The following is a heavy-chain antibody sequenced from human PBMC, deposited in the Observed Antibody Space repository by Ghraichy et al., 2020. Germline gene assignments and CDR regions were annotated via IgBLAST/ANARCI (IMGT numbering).Heavy chain of an antibody. D-gene: IGHD3-22*01. V-gene: IGHV3-66*01. CDR3: AREIPSPRNYYDSSGYYRYFDY. CDR1: GFTVSSNY. CDR2: IYSGGST. J-gene: IGHJ4*02. Sequence: GGSLRLSCAASGFTVSSNYMSWVRQAPGKGLEWVSVIYSGGSTYYADSVKGRFTISRDNSKNTLYLQMNSLRAEDTAVYYCAREIPSPRNYYDSSGYYRYFDYWGQGTLVTVSS.